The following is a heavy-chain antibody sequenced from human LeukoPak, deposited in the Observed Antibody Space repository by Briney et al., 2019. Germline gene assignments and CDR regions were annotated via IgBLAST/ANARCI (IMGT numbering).Heavy chain of an antibody. CDR1: GFTFTTYA. Sequence: GGSLRLSCAASGFTFTTYAMSWVRQAPGKGLEWVSAISGSGGSTYYADSVKGRFTISRGNSKNALYLQMNSLRAEDTAVYYCAKENSIVVVVSGAFDIWGQGTMVTVSS. V-gene: IGHV3-23*01. D-gene: IGHD2-15*01. J-gene: IGHJ3*02. CDR2: ISGSGGST. CDR3: AKENSIVVVVSGAFDI.